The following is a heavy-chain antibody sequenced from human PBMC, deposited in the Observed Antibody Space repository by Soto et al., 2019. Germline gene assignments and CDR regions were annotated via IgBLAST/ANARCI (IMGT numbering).Heavy chain of an antibody. CDR2: ISAYNGNT. CDR1: GYTPTNYD. CDR3: ARALYRSGTYYAFDN. D-gene: IGHD1-26*01. Sequence: HVHLVQSGAEVKTPGASVKVSCQTSGYTPTNYDIGWVRQAPGQGLEWMGWISAYNGNTNYAQKLQGRLTMTTDTPTRTAYMELRSLRSDDTAVYYCARALYRSGTYYAFDNWGQGTLVTVSS. J-gene: IGHJ4*02. V-gene: IGHV1-18*01.